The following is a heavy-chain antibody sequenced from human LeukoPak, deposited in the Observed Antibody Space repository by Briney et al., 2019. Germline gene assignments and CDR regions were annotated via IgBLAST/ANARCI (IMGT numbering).Heavy chain of an antibody. CDR3: ASPWRSSGWYAFDI. D-gene: IGHD6-19*01. V-gene: IGHV3-48*03. CDR2: ISSSGSIK. CDR1: GFTFSTYE. J-gene: IGHJ3*02. Sequence: HPGGSLRLSCAASGFTFSTYEMNWVRQAPGKGLEWISFISSSGSIKYYADSLKGRFTISRDNAKNSLYLQMNSLRAEDTAVYYCASPWRSSGWYAFDIWGQGTMVTVS.